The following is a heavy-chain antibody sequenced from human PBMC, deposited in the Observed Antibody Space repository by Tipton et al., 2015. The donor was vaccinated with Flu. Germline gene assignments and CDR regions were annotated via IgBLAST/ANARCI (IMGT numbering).Heavy chain of an antibody. J-gene: IGHJ4*02. Sequence: TLSLTCTVSGDSISRGSYYYNWIRQPAGEGLEWIGRIYTNANTNYKASLKSRVTISIDTTKNQFSLKLSSVTAADTAVYYCGRQHDYVWGSSRRDDYWGQGTLVTVSS. CDR3: GRQHDYVWGSSRRDDY. D-gene: IGHD3-16*02. CDR2: IYTNANT. V-gene: IGHV4-61*02. CDR1: GDSISRGSYY.